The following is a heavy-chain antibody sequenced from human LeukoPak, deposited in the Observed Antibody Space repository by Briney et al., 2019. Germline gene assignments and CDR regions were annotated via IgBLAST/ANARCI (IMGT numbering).Heavy chain of an antibody. V-gene: IGHV3-23*01. CDR3: AKVPPGLPDY. D-gene: IGHD3-10*01. J-gene: IGHJ4*02. Sequence: GGSLRLSCAASGFTFSTYAMSWVRQAPGKGLEWVSALSGSGTITYYADSVEGRFTFSRDNSKSTLYLQMNSLRADDTATYYCAKVPPGLPDYWGQGTLVTVSS. CDR2: LSGSGTIT. CDR1: GFTFSTYA.